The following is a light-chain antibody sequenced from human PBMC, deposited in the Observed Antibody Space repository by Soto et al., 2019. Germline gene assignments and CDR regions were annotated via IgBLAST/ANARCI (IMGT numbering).Light chain of an antibody. CDR3: QQYHTYWT. J-gene: IGKJ1*01. CDR1: QSISNW. V-gene: IGKV1-5*03. CDR2: KAS. Sequence: DIQMTQSPSTLSASVGDRVTITCRASQSISNWLAWYQQKPGKAPNLLIYKASSLESGVPSRFSGSGSGTEFTLTISDLQPDDFATYYFQQYHTYWTFGEGTKVEI.